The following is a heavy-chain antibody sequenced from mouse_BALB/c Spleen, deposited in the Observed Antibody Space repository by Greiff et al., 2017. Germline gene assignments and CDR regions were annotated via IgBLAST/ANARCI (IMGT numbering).Heavy chain of an antibody. Sequence: VQVVESGPGLVAPSQSLSITCTVSGFSLTSYGVHWVRQPPGKGLEWLGVIWAGGSTNYNSALMSRLSISKDNSKSQVFLKMNSLQTDDTAMYYCARGGLLRGYFDVWGAGTTVTVSS. CDR2: IWAGGST. CDR1: GFSLTSYG. J-gene: IGHJ1*01. D-gene: IGHD2-3*01. V-gene: IGHV2-9*02. CDR3: ARGGLLRGYFDV.